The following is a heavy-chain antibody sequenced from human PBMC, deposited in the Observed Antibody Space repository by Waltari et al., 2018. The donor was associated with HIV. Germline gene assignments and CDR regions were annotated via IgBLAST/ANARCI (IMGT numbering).Heavy chain of an antibody. D-gene: IGHD5-18*01. CDR3: ASGYGGRNFDF. CDR2: ICYDGRNK. J-gene: IGHJ4*02. Sequence: QVKLVESGGGVVKPGKSVRLSCAESGFTFRNYGMHWVRQAPGKGLEWVAIICYDGRNKFYADSVKGRFTISRDNSRNTVYLQMDSVRVDDTAVYYCASGYGGRNFDFWGPGTPVSVSS. CDR1: GFTFRNYG. V-gene: IGHV3-33*01.